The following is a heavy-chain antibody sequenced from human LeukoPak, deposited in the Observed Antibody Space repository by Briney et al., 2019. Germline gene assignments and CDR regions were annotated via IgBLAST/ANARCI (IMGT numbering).Heavy chain of an antibody. D-gene: IGHD3-10*01. V-gene: IGHV3-30*19. J-gene: IGHJ3*02. CDR3: ARAMALDAFDI. Sequence: PGGSLRLSCAASGFTFSSYGMHWVRQAPGKGLEWVAVIWYDGSNKYYADSVKGRFTISRDNSKNTLYLQMNSLRAEDTAVYYCARAMALDAFDIWGQGTMVTVSS. CDR2: IWYDGSNK. CDR1: GFTFSSYG.